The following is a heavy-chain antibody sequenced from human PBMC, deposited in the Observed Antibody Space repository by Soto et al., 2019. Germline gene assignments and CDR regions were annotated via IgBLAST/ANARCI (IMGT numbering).Heavy chain of an antibody. CDR2: INTYNGAA. Sequence: QLHLVQSGGEVKKPGASVKVSCNPSGYTFTSYGVTWVRQAPGQGLEWVGWINTYNGAAIYAQKFQGRVTMTRDKSTNTAYMELRSLTSDDTAVYFCARYCSGGSCHKGVPDFWGQGTLVTVSA. V-gene: IGHV1-18*01. CDR3: ARYCSGGSCHKGVPDF. D-gene: IGHD2-15*01. CDR1: GYTFTSYG. J-gene: IGHJ4*02.